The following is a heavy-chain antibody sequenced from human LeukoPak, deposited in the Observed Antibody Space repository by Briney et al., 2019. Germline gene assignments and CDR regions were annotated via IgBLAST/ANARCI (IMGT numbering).Heavy chain of an antibody. J-gene: IGHJ4*02. Sequence: SQTLSVTCAISGDSVPSNTPAWNWIRQSPSRGLEWLGRTYYRSKWYNDYAVSVRSRITINPDTAKNQFSLQLNSVTPEDTAVYYCARQQRGAFDHWGQGTLVTVSS. CDR3: ARQQRGAFDH. V-gene: IGHV6-1*01. CDR1: GDSVPSNTPA. CDR2: TYYRSKWYN. D-gene: IGHD6-13*01.